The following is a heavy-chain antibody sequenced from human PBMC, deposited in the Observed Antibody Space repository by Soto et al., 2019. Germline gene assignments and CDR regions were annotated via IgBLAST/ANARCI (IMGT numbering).Heavy chain of an antibody. Sequence: SETLSLTCTVSGGSVSGGSYFWSWVRQPPGKGLEWIGYFYYSGSTKYNPSLKSRVTISVDTSKNQFSLKLSSVTAADTAVYYCARGVEMALKYYFDYWGQGTLVTVSS. CDR3: ARGVEMALKYYFDY. J-gene: IGHJ4*02. CDR1: GGSVSGGSYF. D-gene: IGHD2-15*01. V-gene: IGHV4-61*01. CDR2: FYYSGST.